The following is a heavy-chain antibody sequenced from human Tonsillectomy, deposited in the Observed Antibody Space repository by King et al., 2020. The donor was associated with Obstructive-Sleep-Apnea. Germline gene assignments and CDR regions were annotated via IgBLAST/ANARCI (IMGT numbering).Heavy chain of an antibody. D-gene: IGHD2-2*01. V-gene: IGHV3-64D*06. CDR3: VKDEGYCNSASCFPLNY. CDR2: ISTDGSSA. J-gene: IGHJ4*02. CDR1: GFTFSSYG. Sequence: VQLVESGGGLVQPGGSRRLSCSASGFTFSSYGMHWVRQAPGKGLEYLSAISTDGSSAYYADSVKGRFTISRDNSKNTLYLRMTSLRAEDTAVYYCVKDEGYCNSASCFPLNYWGQGTLVTVSS.